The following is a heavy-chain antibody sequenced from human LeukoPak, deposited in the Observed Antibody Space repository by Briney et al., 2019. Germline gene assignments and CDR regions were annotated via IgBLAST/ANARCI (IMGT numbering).Heavy chain of an antibody. V-gene: IGHV4-4*07. CDR3: ASKYSGYVYYFDY. Sequence: SETLSLTCTVSGGSISSYYWSWIQQPAGKGLEWIGRIYTSGSTNYNPSLKSRVTMSVDTSKNQFSLKLSSVTAADTAVYYCASKYSGYVYYFDYWGQGTLVTVSS. J-gene: IGHJ4*02. CDR1: GGSISSYY. CDR2: IYTSGST. D-gene: IGHD5-12*01.